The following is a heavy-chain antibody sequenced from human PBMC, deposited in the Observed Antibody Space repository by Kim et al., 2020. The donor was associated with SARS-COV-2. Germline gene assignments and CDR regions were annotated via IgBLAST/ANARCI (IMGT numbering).Heavy chain of an antibody. J-gene: IGHJ4*02. CDR1: GFTFGDYA. D-gene: IGHD3-9*01. CDR2: ISWNSGSI. CDR3: AKDIGYDILTGLFDY. Sequence: GGSLRLSCAASGFTFGDYAMHWVRQATGKGLEWVSGISWNSGSIGYADSVKGRFTISRDNAKNSLYLQMNSLRAEDTALYYCAKDIGYDILTGLFDYWGQGTLVTVSS. V-gene: IGHV3-9*01.